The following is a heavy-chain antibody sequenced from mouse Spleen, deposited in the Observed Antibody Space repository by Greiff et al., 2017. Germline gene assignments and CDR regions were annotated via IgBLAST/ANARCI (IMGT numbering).Heavy chain of an antibody. V-gene: IGHV1-26*01. CDR3: ARSGYYYDGSYDY. CDR2: INPNNGGT. J-gene: IGHJ2*01. Sequence: VQLQQSGPELVKPGASVKISCKASGYTFTDYYMNWVKQSHGKSLEWIGDINPNNGGTSYNQKFKGKATLTVDKSSSTAYMELRSLTSEDSAVYYCARSGYYYDGSYDYWGQGTTLTVSS. D-gene: IGHD1-1*01. CDR1: GYTFTDYY.